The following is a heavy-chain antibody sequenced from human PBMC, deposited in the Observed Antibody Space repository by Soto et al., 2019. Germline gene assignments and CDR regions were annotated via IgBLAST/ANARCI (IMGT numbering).Heavy chain of an antibody. V-gene: IGHV3-23*01. Sequence: EVQLLESGGGLVQPGGSQRLSCAASGFTFSTYAMSWARQAPGKGLEWVAGIDDSGVSTYYADSVKGRLTISRDNSKNTLYLQMGSLRAEDTAVYYCVKGQSSSWSQTGGMDVWGQGTTVTVSS. CDR2: IDDSGVST. D-gene: IGHD2-2*01. J-gene: IGHJ6*02. CDR3: VKGQSSSWSQTGGMDV. CDR1: GFTFSTYA.